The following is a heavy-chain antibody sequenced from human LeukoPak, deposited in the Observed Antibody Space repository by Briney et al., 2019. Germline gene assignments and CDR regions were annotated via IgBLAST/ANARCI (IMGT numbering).Heavy chain of an antibody. CDR3: ARLRYYAVDV. V-gene: IGHV3-48*02. Sequence: PGGSLRLSCTASGFTFSSYSMNWVRQAPGKGLEWVSYISSSSSTIYYADSVKGRFTISRDNAKNSLYLQMSSLRDEDTAVYFCARLRYYAVDVWGQGTTVIVSS. CDR1: GFTFSSYS. J-gene: IGHJ6*02. CDR2: ISSSSSTI.